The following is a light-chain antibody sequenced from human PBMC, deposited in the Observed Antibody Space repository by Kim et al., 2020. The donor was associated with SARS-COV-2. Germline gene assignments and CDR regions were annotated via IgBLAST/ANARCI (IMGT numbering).Light chain of an antibody. CDR2: GAS. CDR3: QQYNNWPPYT. J-gene: IGKJ2*01. V-gene: IGKV3-15*01. Sequence: EIVMTQSPATLSVSPGERATISCRASQSVSSNLAWYQQKPGQAPRLLIYGASTRATGIPARFSGSGSGTEFTLTISSLQSEDFAVYYCQQYNNWPPYTFGLGTKLEI. CDR1: QSVSSN.